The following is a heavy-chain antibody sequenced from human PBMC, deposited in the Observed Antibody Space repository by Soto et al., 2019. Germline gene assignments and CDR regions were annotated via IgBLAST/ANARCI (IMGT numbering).Heavy chain of an antibody. CDR1: GFTFSNAW. V-gene: IGHV3-15*07. Sequence: EVQLVESGGGLVKPGGSLRLSCAASGFTFSNAWMNWVRQAPGKGLEWVGRIKSKTDGGTTYYAAPVKGRFTISRDDSKNTLYLQMNSLKTEDTAVYYCTTNHDYRISYYYYGMDVWGQGTTVTVSS. D-gene: IGHD4-4*01. CDR3: TTNHDYRISYYYYGMDV. CDR2: IKSKTDGGTT. J-gene: IGHJ6*02.